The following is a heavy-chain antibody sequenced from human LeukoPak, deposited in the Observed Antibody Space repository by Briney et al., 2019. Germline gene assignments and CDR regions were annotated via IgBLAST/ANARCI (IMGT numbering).Heavy chain of an antibody. D-gene: IGHD3-3*01. CDR1: GFTFGKYW. CDR2: IKLDGSEK. CDR3: ARDQYDTWSRRGNFDS. V-gene: IGHV3-7*03. Sequence: GGSLRLSCVASGFTFGKYWLSWVRQAPGKGLEWVANIKLDGSEKNYVDSVKGRFTISRDNTKNSLYLQMNSLRVEDTAVFYCARDQYDTWSRRGNFDSWGQGTLVIVSS. J-gene: IGHJ4*02.